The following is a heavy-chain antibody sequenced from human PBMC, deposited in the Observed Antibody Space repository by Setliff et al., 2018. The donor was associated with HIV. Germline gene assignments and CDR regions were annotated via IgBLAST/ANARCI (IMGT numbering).Heavy chain of an antibody. Sequence: NPSETLSLTCVVSDDSFSNYDWTWIRQPPGKALEWIGYISSSGTTNYNPSLRSRVTISIGTSNTRFSLWLRSGTAADTATYFCARLGRAIDDGGSSLRLDFWGQGMLVTVSS. CDR2: ISSSGTT. V-gene: IGHV4-4*09. J-gene: IGHJ4*02. CDR1: DDSFSNYD. CDR3: ARLGRAIDDGGSSLRLDF. D-gene: IGHD2-15*01.